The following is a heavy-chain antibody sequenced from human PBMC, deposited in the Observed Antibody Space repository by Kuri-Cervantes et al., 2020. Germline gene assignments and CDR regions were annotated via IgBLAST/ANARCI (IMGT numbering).Heavy chain of an antibody. D-gene: IGHD4-17*01. Sequence: GGSLRLSCAGSGFIFSDYSMNWVRQAPGKGLEWVSYISSRSGTVYYADSVKGRFTISRDNSRNTLYLQMNSLRAEDTAVYYCAKDSSTKDGDYDYFDYWGQGTLVTVSS. CDR1: GFIFSDYS. V-gene: IGHV3-48*01. J-gene: IGHJ4*02. CDR2: ISSRSGTV. CDR3: AKDSSTKDGDYDYFDY.